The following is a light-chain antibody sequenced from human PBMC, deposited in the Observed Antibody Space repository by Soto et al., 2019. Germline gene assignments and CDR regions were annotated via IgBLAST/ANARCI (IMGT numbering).Light chain of an antibody. CDR1: QSISRW. CDR2: DAS. V-gene: IGKV1-5*01. Sequence: DIPMTQSPSTLSASVGDRVTITCRASQSISRWLAWYQQRPGKAPKVLIWDASSLQGGVPSRFSGSGSGTEFTLTISSLQPDDFATYYCQQYNDYSTWTFGQGTKLEIK. J-gene: IGKJ1*01. CDR3: QQYNDYSTWT.